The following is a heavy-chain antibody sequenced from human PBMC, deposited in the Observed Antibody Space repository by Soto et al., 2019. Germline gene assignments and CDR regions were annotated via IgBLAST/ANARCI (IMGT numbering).Heavy chain of an antibody. Sequence: EVQLLESGGGLVQPGGSLRLSCVGSGFTFINYAMSWVRQTPGKGLEWVSGISGGGDRTFDADSVKGRFTISRDNSKNTVNLQMTSLGADDTAVYYCARKVLGSTSRPDWWYFDLWGRGTLVTVSS. CDR2: ISGGGDRT. CDR3: ARKVLGSTSRPDWWYFDL. CDR1: GFTFINYA. D-gene: IGHD2-2*01. J-gene: IGHJ2*01. V-gene: IGHV3-23*01.